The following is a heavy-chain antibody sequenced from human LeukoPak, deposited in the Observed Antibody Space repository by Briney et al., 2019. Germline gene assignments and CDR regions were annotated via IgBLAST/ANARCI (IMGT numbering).Heavy chain of an antibody. CDR2: LGSRSADT. D-gene: IGHD1-7*01. Sequence: PGGSLRLSCAASGFTFGSYAMSWVRQAPGKGLDWASTLGSRSADTYYADSVKGRFTISRDSSKHTLYLLMNSLRADDTATYYCAKTTETTLSCDAFDIWGQGTMVTVSS. CDR1: GFTFGSYA. J-gene: IGHJ3*02. CDR3: AKTTETTLSCDAFDI. V-gene: IGHV3-23*01.